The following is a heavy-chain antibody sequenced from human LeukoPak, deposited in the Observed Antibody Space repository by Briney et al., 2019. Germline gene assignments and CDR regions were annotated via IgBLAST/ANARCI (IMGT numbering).Heavy chain of an antibody. CDR3: ARMGVVPAAIRFSSPRRYYFDY. CDR2: INHSGST. D-gene: IGHD2-2*01. Sequence: PSETLSLTCAVYGGSFSGYYWSWIRQPPGKGLEWIGEINHSGSTNYNPSLKSRVTISVDTSKNQFSLKLSSVTAADTAVYYCARMGVVPAAIRFSSPRRYYFDYWGQGTLVTVSS. V-gene: IGHV4-34*01. J-gene: IGHJ4*02. CDR1: GGSFSGYY.